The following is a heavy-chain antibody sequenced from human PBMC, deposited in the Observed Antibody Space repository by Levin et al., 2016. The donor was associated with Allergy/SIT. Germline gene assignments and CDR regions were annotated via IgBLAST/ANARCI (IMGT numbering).Heavy chain of an antibody. V-gene: IGHV3-30*18. D-gene: IGHD3-10*01. CDR2: ISYDGSNK. Sequence: GGSLRLSCAASGFTFSSYGMHWVRQAPGKGLEWVAVISYDGSNKYYADSVKGRFTISRDNSKNTLYLQMNSLRAEDTAVYYCAKGLVTMVRGVPKNYYYGMDVWGQGTTVTVSS. CDR3: AKGLVTMVRGVPKNYYYGMDV. CDR1: GFTFSSYG. J-gene: IGHJ6*02.